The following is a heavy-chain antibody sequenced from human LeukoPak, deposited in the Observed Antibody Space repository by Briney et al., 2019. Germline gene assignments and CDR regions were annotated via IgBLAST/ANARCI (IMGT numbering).Heavy chain of an antibody. CDR3: ARLDYCSSTSCYGGYGMDV. CDR1: GFTFSSYS. V-gene: IGHV3-21*01. J-gene: IGHJ6*02. D-gene: IGHD2-2*01. CDR2: ISSSSSYI. Sequence: GGSLRLSCAASGFTFSSYSMNWVRQAPGKGLEWVSSISSSSSYIYYADSVKGRFTVSRDNAKNSLYLQMNSLRAEDTAVYYCARLDYCSSTSCYGGYGMDVWGQGTTVTVSS.